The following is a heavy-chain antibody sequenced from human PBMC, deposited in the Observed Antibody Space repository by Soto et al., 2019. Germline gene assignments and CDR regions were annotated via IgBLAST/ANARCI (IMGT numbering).Heavy chain of an antibody. D-gene: IGHD1-26*01. J-gene: IGHJ3*02. V-gene: IGHV1-58*01. CDR2: IVVGSGNT. CDR1: GFTSTSSA. CDR3: AADLWDRDAFDI. Sequence: SVKVSCKASGFTSTSSAVQWVRQARGQRLEWIGWIVVGSGNTNYAQKFQERVTITRDMSTGTAYMELSSLRSEDTAVYYCAADLWDRDAFDIWGQGTMVTVSS.